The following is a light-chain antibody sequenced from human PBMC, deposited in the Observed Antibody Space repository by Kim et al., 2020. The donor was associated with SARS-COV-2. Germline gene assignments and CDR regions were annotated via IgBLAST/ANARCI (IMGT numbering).Light chain of an antibody. CDR3: QKYNSVPLT. Sequence: SSVGDRVTIPCRASQAISNYLAWYQQKPGRVPKLLIYAASTLQSGVPSRFSGSGSGAEFTLTISSLQPEDVGTYYCQKYNSVPLTFGGGTKVDIK. J-gene: IGKJ4*01. CDR1: QAISNY. V-gene: IGKV1-27*01. CDR2: AAS.